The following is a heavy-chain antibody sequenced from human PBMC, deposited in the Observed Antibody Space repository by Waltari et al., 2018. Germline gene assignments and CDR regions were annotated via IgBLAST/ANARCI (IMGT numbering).Heavy chain of an antibody. CDR2: VSSNGAYI. J-gene: IGHJ5*02. Sequence: EVQLMESGGGLVKPGGSLRLSCGSSGVRFRTYNMNWVRQAPGKGLEWVSSVSSNGAYIHYADSGRGRFTISRDNAKTSLYLQMNGLRDEDTAVYYCARGGWGFYLDLWGQGALVTVSS. CDR1: GVRFRTYN. D-gene: IGHD7-27*01. V-gene: IGHV3-21*01. CDR3: ARGGWGFYLDL.